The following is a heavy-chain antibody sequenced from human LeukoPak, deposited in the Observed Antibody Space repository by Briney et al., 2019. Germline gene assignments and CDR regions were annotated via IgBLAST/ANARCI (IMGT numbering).Heavy chain of an antibody. J-gene: IGHJ5*02. D-gene: IGHD4-17*01. Sequence: SETLSLTCTVSGGSISSSSYYWGWIRQPPGKGLEWIGSIYYSGSTYYNPSLKSRVTISVDTSKNQFSLKLSSVTAADTAVYYCARDHFYGDYNWFNPWGQGTLVTVSS. V-gene: IGHV4-39*01. CDR1: GGSISSSSYY. CDR2: IYYSGST. CDR3: ARDHFYGDYNWFNP.